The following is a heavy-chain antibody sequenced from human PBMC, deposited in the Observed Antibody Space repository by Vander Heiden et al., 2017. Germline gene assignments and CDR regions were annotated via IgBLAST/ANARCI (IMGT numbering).Heavy chain of an antibody. CDR1: GGSFSGYY. CDR2: INHSGST. V-gene: IGHV4-34*01. D-gene: IGHD1-26*01. J-gene: IGHJ4*02. Sequence: QVPLQQWGAGPLKPSETLSLTCPVYGGSFSGYYWSWIRKPQGKGLASIGAINHSGSTNYNPSLKSRVTVSVDTSKNQFYLKLSSGTAADTAVYYCARGTLIVGAYDYWGQGTLVTVSS. CDR3: ARGTLIVGAYDY.